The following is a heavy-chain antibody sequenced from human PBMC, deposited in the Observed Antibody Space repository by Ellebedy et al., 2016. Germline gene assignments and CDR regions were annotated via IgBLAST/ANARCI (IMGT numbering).Heavy chain of an antibody. D-gene: IGHD1-26*01. J-gene: IGHJ6*02. CDR2: ISWNSGSI. CDR1: GFTFDDYA. V-gene: IGHV3-9*01. CDR3: AKDSGSYYYYGMDV. Sequence: GGSLRLSCAASGFTFDDYAMHWVRQAPGKGLEWVSGISWNSGSIGYADSVEGRFTISRDNAKNSLYLQMNSLRAEDTALYYCAKDSGSYYYYGMDVWGQGTTVTVSS.